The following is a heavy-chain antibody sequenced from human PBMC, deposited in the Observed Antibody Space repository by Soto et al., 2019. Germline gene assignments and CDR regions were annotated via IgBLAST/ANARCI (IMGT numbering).Heavy chain of an antibody. CDR2: IYSSGST. V-gene: IGHV4-4*07. D-gene: IGHD2-8*02. CDR1: GGSISSYY. J-gene: IGHJ6*02. Sequence: QVQLQASGPGLVKPSETLSLTCTVSGGSISSYYWSWIRQPAGKGLEWIGRIYSSGSTNYNDSLKSRITMSVDTSKNQCSLVMASVTAADTAVYYCARWATGASSRCMDVWGQGATVTVCS. CDR3: ARWATGASSRCMDV.